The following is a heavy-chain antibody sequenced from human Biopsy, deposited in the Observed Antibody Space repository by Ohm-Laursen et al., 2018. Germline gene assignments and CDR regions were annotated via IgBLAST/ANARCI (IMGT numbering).Heavy chain of an antibody. CDR1: GFTFDDYG. D-gene: IGHD3-9*01. J-gene: IGHJ6*02. CDR3: ARAFRGQYFYYYYGMDV. CDR2: ISWDGRTR. Sequence: SLRLSCAASGFTFDDYGMHWVCQAPGKGLEWVSLISWDGRTRYYADSVKGRFTISRDNSKNSLYLQMNSLRLEDTALYFCARAFRGQYFYYYYGMDVWGQGTTVTVSS. V-gene: IGHV3-43D*04.